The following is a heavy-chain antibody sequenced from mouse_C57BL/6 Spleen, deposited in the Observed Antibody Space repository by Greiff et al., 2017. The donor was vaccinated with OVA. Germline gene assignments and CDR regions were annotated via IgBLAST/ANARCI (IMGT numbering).Heavy chain of an antibody. D-gene: IGHD2-2*01. V-gene: IGHV1-82*01. CDR1: GYAFSSSW. Sequence: QVQLQQSGPELVKPGASVKISCKASGYAFSSSWMNWVKQRPGKGLEWIGRIYPGDGDTNYNGKFKGKATLTADKSSSTAYMQLSSLTSEDSAVYCCAREGYDLDYWGQGTTLTVSS. CDR3: AREGYDLDY. CDR2: IYPGDGDT. J-gene: IGHJ2*01.